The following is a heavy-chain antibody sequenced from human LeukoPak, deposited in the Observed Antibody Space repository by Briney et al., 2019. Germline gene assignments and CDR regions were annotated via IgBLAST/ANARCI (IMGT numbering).Heavy chain of an antibody. CDR3: ARDTRIVGTTPDWFDP. CDR1: GYTFTNFG. V-gene: IGHV1-18*01. D-gene: IGHD1-26*01. J-gene: IGHJ5*02. CDR2: ISAYNGNT. Sequence: ASVKVSCKASGYTFTNFGITWVRQAPGQGLEWMGWISAYNGNTNYAQKFQGRVTMTTDTSTSTAYMELRSLRSDDTAVYYCARDTRIVGTTPDWFDPWGQGTRLTVPS.